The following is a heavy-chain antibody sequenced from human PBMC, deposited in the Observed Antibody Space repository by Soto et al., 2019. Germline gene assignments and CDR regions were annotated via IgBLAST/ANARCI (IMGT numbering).Heavy chain of an antibody. Sequence: QVQLVQSGAEVKKPGASVKVACKASGYTFTGYYMHWVRQAPGQGLEWMGWINPNSGGTNYAQKFQGWLTMTRDTSISTAYMELSRLRSDDTAVYYCARSLDTAAAGTVPGYWGQRTLVTVSS. CDR2: INPNSGGT. V-gene: IGHV1-2*04. CDR1: GYTFTGYY. D-gene: IGHD6-13*01. CDR3: ARSLDTAAAGTVPGY. J-gene: IGHJ4*02.